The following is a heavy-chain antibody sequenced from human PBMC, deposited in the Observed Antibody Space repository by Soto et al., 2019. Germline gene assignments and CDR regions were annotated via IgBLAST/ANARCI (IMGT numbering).Heavy chain of an antibody. D-gene: IGHD3-10*01. J-gene: IGHJ4*02. CDR3: ATSYGSGYRAFDY. V-gene: IGHV1-2*02. CDR2: FNPNLGST. Sequence: ASVKVSCKASGYTFTGYYMHWVRQAPGQGLEWMGWFNPNLGSTNYAQKFQGRVTMTGDTAISTAYMELRSLRSEDTAFYYCATSYGSGYRAFDYWGQGALVTVSS. CDR1: GYTFTGYY.